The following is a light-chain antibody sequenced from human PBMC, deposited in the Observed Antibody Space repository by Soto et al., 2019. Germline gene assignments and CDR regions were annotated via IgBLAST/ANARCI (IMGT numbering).Light chain of an antibody. CDR1: SSDVGRYNY. CDR3: AAWDDSLHGYV. CDR2: EVS. Sequence: QSVLTQPPSASGSPGQSVTISCTGTSSDVGRYNYVSWYQQHPGKAPKLMIYEVSKRPSGIPDRFSGSKFGNTASLTVSGLQAEDEAHYYCAAWDDSLHGYVFGAGTKLTVL. J-gene: IGLJ1*01. V-gene: IGLV2-8*01.